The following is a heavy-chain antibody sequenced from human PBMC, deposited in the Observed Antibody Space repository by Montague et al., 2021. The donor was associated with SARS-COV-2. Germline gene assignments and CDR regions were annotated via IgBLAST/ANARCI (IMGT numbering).Heavy chain of an antibody. J-gene: IGHJ4*02. D-gene: IGHD6-6*01. CDR3: ARVKPSLAARNYFDY. Sequence: SLRLSCAASGFTFSSYEMNWVRQAPGKGLEWVSYISSSGSTIYYADSVKGRFTISRDNAKNSLYLQMNSLRAEDTAVYYCARVKPSLAARNYFDYWGQGTLVTVSS. V-gene: IGHV3-48*03. CDR1: GFTFSSYE. CDR2: ISSSGSTI.